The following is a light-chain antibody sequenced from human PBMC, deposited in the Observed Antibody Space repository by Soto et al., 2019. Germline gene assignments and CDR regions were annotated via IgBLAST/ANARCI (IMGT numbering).Light chain of an antibody. CDR1: SSDVGGYNY. CDR2: EVT. V-gene: IGLV2-8*01. CDR3: CSYAGSNNLRV. J-gene: IGLJ1*01. Sequence: SPGQSVTISCTGTSSDVGGYNYVSWYQQHPGKAPKLMIYEVTKRPSGVPDRFSGSKSGNTASLTVSGLQAEDEADYYGCSYAGSNNLRVFGTGT.